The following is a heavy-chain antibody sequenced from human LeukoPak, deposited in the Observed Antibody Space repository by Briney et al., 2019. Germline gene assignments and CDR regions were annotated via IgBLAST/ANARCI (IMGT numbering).Heavy chain of an antibody. Sequence: SETLSLTCTVSGGSISSYYWNWIRQPAGKGLEWIGRIYTSGSTNYNPSLKSRVTISVDTSKNQFSLKLSSVTAADTAVYYCARDMGSGSYPYYFDYWGQGTLVTVSS. CDR1: GGSISSYY. V-gene: IGHV4-4*07. D-gene: IGHD3-10*01. CDR2: IYTSGST. J-gene: IGHJ4*02. CDR3: ARDMGSGSYPYYFDY.